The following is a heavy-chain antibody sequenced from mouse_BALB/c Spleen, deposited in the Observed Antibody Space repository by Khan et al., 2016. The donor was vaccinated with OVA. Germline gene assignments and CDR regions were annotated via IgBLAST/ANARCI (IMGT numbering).Heavy chain of an antibody. J-gene: IGHJ4*01. CDR1: GYSITSDYA. CDR2: ISYSGST. CDR3: ASELGRYYALDY. D-gene: IGHD4-1*01. Sequence: EVQLQDSGPGLVKPSQSLSLTCTVTGYSITSDYAWNWIRQFPGNKLEWMGYISYSGSTTYNPSLKSRISITRDTSKDQFFLQLKSVTSEDTATYYCASELGRYYALDYWGQGTSVTVSS. V-gene: IGHV3-2*02.